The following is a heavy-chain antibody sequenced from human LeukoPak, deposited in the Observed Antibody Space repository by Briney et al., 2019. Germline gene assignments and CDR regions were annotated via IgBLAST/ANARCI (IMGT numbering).Heavy chain of an antibody. V-gene: IGHV3-23*01. Sequence: PGGSLRLSCAASGFTLSSYPMSWVRQAPGKGLEYVSTIDTSGSIAYYADSVKGRFAISRDNAKNSLYLQMNSLRDEDTAVYYCARDLTYSSSWYQVVDNWFDPWGQGTLVTVSS. J-gene: IGHJ5*02. CDR1: GFTLSSYP. CDR3: ARDLTYSSSWYQVVDNWFDP. D-gene: IGHD6-13*01. CDR2: IDTSGSIA.